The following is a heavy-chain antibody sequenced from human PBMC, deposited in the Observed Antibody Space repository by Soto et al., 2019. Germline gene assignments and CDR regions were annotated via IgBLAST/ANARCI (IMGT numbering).Heavy chain of an antibody. V-gene: IGHV1-69*12. CDR2: IIPMFGTA. J-gene: IGHJ4*02. Sequence: QVQLVQSGAEVKKPESSVKVSCKAPGGTFGTYAISWVRQAPGQGLEWMGGIIPMFGTANYAQRFQDRVTITADESTNTVYMELSSLRSEYTAVYFCASGIQLWLRRINNGYSGWGQGTLVTVSS. CDR1: GGTFGTYA. CDR3: ASGIQLWLRRINNGYSG. D-gene: IGHD5-18*01.